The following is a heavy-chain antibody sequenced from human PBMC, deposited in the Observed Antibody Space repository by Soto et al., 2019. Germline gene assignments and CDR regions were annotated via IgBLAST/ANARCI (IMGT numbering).Heavy chain of an antibody. CDR3: AKNIEANVSGGGDV. Sequence: EEQLVESGGAVVQPGGSLRLSCEASGFTFGSYTMHWVRQAPGKGLEWVSLISWNGGSSFYADSVKGRFTISRDNSRESLYLKMNSLRPEDSALYYCAKNIEANVSGGGDVWGHGTTVTVSS. CDR2: ISWNGGSS. CDR1: GFTFGSYT. D-gene: IGHD3-10*01. J-gene: IGHJ6*02. V-gene: IGHV3-43*01.